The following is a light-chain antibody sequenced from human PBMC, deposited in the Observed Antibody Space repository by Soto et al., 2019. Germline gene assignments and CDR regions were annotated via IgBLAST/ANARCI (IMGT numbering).Light chain of an antibody. CDR2: EVS. Sequence: QSALTQPASVSVSPGQSITISCTGTSSDVGGYNYVSWYQQLPGKAPRLMIYEVSNRPSGVSNRFSGSKSGNTASLTISGLQAEDEADYYCSSYAGSYTYVFGTGTKVTVL. CDR1: SSDVGGYNY. V-gene: IGLV2-14*01. CDR3: SSYAGSYTYV. J-gene: IGLJ1*01.